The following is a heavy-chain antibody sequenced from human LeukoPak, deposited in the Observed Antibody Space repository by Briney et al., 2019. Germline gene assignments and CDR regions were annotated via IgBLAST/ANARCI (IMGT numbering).Heavy chain of an antibody. Sequence: AGGSLRLSCAASGFTFSSYAMHWVRQAPGKGLEWVAVISYDGSNKYYADSVKGRFTISRDNSKNTLYLQMNSLRAEDTAVYYCARGGTYYYDSSGYYPFFYFDYWGQGTLVTVSS. CDR3: ARGGTYYYDSSGYYPFFYFDY. CDR1: GFTFSSYA. D-gene: IGHD3-22*01. CDR2: ISYDGSNK. V-gene: IGHV3-30*01. J-gene: IGHJ4*02.